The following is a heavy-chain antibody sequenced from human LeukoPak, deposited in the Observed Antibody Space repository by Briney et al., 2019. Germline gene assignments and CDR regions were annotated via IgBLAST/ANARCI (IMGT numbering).Heavy chain of an antibody. CDR1: GGSISGYY. D-gene: IGHD2-2*01. J-gene: IGHJ4*02. V-gene: IGHV4-4*09. CDR2: IYTSGST. Sequence: SETLSLTCTVSGGSISGYYWSWIRQPPGKGLEWIGYIYTSGSTNYNPSLKSRVTISVDTSKNQFSLKLSSVTAADTAVYYCARVVPAAKLTRRYYFDYWGQGTLVTVSS. CDR3: ARVVPAAKLTRRYYFDY.